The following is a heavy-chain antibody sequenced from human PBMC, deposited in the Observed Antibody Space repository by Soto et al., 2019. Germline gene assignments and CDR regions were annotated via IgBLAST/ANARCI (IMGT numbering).Heavy chain of an antibody. CDR3: ARDGGVYYVGRGYFDY. V-gene: IGHV3-30-3*01. Sequence: QVQLVESGGGVVQPGRSLRLSCAASGFTFSSYAMHWVRQAPGKRLEWVAVISYDGSNKYYADSVKGRFTITRDNSKKTLDLQMNSLRAEDMAVYYCARDGGVYYVGRGYFDYWGQGTLVTVSS. CDR2: ISYDGSNK. D-gene: IGHD3-22*01. J-gene: IGHJ4*02. CDR1: GFTFSSYA.